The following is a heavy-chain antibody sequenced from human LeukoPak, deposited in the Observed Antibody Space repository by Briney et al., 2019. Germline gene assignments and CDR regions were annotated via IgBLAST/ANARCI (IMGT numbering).Heavy chain of an antibody. J-gene: IGHJ3*02. D-gene: IGHD4-23*01. CDR1: GGSFSGYY. CDR2: INHSGST. V-gene: IGHV4-34*01. Sequence: SETLSLTCAVYGGSFSGYYWSWIRQPPGKGLEWIGEINHSGSTNYNPSLKSRVTISVDTSKNQFSLKLSSVTAADTVVYYCARGPRWYYHAFDIWGQGTMVTVSS. CDR3: ARGPRWYYHAFDI.